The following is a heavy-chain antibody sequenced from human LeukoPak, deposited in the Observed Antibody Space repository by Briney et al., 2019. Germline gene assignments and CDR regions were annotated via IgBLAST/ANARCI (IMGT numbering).Heavy chain of an antibody. CDR2: FDPEDGET. V-gene: IGHV1-24*01. CDR3: ARDSIYSYDNVGFDY. Sequence: GASVKVSCKVFGYTLTELSMHWVRQAPGKGLEWMGGFDPEDGETIYAQKSQGRVTMTEDTSTDTAYMELSSLRSEDTAVYYCARDSIYSYDNVGFDYWGQGTLVTVSS. D-gene: IGHD5-18*01. J-gene: IGHJ4*02. CDR1: GYTLTELS.